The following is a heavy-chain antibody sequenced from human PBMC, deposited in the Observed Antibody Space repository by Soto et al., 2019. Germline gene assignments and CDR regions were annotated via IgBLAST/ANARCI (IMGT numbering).Heavy chain of an antibody. CDR1: GFIFSGSH. CDR2: ISLGSDAI. J-gene: IGHJ6*02. CDR3: SRDGGRGYDMDV. V-gene: IGHV3-48*02. D-gene: IGHD3-16*01. Sequence: EVQLVESGGGLVQPGGSLRLSCTTSGFIFSGSHMNWVRQAPGKGLEWVSYISLGSDAIYYADSVKGRFITSRDNAKNTMYLEMNSLRDDDTALYLFSRDGGRGYDMDVWGQGTSVNVSS.